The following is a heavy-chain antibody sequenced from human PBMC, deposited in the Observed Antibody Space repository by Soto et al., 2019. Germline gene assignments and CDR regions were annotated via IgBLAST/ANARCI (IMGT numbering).Heavy chain of an antibody. CDR3: ARVGPGYYFGMDV. CDR2: MNPNSGNT. V-gene: IGHV1-8*01. Sequence: QVQLVQSGAEVKKPGASVKVSCTASGYTFTNYDIYWVRQATGQGLECVGWMNPNSGNTDYPQKFQGRVTMTTNTSISTAYMELTSLRSEDTAVYYCARVGPGYYFGMDVWGQGTTVTVSS. J-gene: IGHJ6*02. CDR1: GYTFTNYD.